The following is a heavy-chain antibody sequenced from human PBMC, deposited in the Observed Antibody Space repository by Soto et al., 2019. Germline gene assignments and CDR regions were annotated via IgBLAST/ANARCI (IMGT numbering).Heavy chain of an antibody. J-gene: IGHJ5*02. CDR1: GYTFTGYY. Sequence: GASVKVSCKASGYTFTGYYMHWVRQAPGQGLEWMGWINPNSGGTNYAQKFQGRVTMTRDTSISTAYMELSRLRSDDTAVYYCARDGVPAAIGGNWFDPWGQGTLVTVS. CDR3: ARDGVPAAIGGNWFDP. V-gene: IGHV1-2*02. D-gene: IGHD2-2*02. CDR2: INPNSGGT.